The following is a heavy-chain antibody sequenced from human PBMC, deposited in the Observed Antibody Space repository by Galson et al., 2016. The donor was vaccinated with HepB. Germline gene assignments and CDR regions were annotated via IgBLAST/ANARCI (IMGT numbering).Heavy chain of an antibody. D-gene: IGHD6-19*01. CDR2: IKQDGTEK. V-gene: IGHV3-7*03. Sequence: QAPGKGLEWVANIKQDGTEKYYMDSVKGRFTISRDNAKNSLYLQMNSLRADDTAVYYCARDRGYSGWSYFDYWGQGTLVTVSS. J-gene: IGHJ4*02. CDR3: ARDRGYSGWSYFDY.